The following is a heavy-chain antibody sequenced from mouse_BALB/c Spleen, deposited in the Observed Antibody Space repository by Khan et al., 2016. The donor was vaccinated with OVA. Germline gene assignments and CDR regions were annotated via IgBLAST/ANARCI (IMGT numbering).Heavy chain of an antibody. V-gene: IGHV1-4*01. CDR2: ITPRSYLI. J-gene: IGHJ4*01. CDR1: GYTFTSYT. CDR3: ARRTFLSTMDY. Sequence: QVQLQQSGAELARPGASVKMSCKASGYTFTSYTLHWIKQRPGQGLEWIGYITPRSYLINYNQKFTGKATLTADKSYSTAYMTLSSMTFEDSEGYSCARRTFLSTMDYWGQGTAVTVSS.